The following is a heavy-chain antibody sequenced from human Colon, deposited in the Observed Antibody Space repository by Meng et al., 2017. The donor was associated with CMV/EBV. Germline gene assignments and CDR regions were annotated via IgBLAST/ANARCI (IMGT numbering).Heavy chain of an antibody. CDR2: IYPQDGGT. CDR1: GYTFTANH. J-gene: IGHJ4*02. CDR3: VRESWYFDF. Sequence: ALLDKSGTEVKKPGASVKVSCKTSGYTFTANHLHWVRQAPGQGLEWMGWIYPQDGGTYFAQKFQDRVTLTRDTSITTAYMELSGLTSDDTAIYYCVRESWYFDFWGEGTLVTVSS. V-gene: IGHV1-2*02. D-gene: IGHD6-13*01.